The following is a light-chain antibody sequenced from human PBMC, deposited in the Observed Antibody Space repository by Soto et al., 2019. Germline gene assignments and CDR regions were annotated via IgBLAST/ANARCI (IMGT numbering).Light chain of an antibody. CDR3: QQYESLPLT. V-gene: IGKV1-33*01. J-gene: IGKJ5*01. CDR1: QDIRNY. Sequence: QMTQSPSSLSASVGDSVTITCRASQDIRNYLSWYQHKPGKAPKLLIYDASDLETGVPSRFSGSGSGTGFTFTISSLQPEDFATYYCQQYESLPLTFGQGTRLEIK. CDR2: DAS.